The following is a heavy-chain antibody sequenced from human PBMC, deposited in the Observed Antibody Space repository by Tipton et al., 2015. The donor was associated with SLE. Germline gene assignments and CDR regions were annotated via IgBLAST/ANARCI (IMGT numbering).Heavy chain of an antibody. J-gene: IGHJ4*02. V-gene: IGHV4-59*11. CDR3: ARHPGASFDF. Sequence: TLSLTCTVSGGSITNHYWNWIRQPPGKGLEWIGYIHYSGTTHDNPSLKSRVTMSVDMSKNQFSLRLTSVTAADTAIYYCARHPGASFDFWGQGILVTVSS. CDR1: GGSITNHY. CDR2: IHYSGTT.